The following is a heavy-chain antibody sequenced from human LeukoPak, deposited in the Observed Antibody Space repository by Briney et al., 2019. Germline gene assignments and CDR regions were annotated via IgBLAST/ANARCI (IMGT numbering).Heavy chain of an antibody. J-gene: IGHJ6*03. Sequence: SETLSLTCTVSGGTISSYYWIWIRQPAGQGLEWIGRIYTSGSTNYNPSLKRGATMSVTTSKKQFSLQLSSVTAAAAAEYYCGRAPIWIGELPSYYYYNTDVSGKETTVTVSS. V-gene: IGHV4-4*07. CDR1: GGTISSYY. CDR2: IYTSGST. CDR3: GRAPIWIGELPSYYYYNTDV. D-gene: IGHD3-10*01.